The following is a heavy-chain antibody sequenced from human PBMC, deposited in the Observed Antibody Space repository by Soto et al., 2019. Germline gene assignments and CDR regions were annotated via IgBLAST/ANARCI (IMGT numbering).Heavy chain of an antibody. V-gene: IGHV4-31*03. D-gene: IGHD6-13*01. Sequence: NLSITCTASGGSVRGGGYSWSWIRQQPGKGLEWIGYISYSGTTYYNPSFDSRVTISADTSKNQFSLKLTSVTAADTAVYYCARRIPIAGLFDYWGEGTLVTVSS. CDR1: GGSVRGGGYS. CDR3: ARRIPIAGLFDY. J-gene: IGHJ4*02. CDR2: ISYSGTT.